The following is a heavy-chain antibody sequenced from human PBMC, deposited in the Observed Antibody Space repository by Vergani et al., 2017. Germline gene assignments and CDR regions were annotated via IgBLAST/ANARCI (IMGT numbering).Heavy chain of an antibody. J-gene: IGHJ6*03. D-gene: IGHD6-13*01. Sequence: QVQLVQSGAEVKKPGSSVKVSCKASGGTFSSYAISWVRQAPGQGLEWMGGIIPIFGTANYAQKFQGRVTITADESTSKAYMELSSLRSEDTAVYYCARPGIAAAEPYYYYYMDVWGKGTTVTVSS. CDR1: GGTFSSYA. CDR2: IIPIFGTA. CDR3: ARPGIAAAEPYYYYYMDV. V-gene: IGHV1-69*01.